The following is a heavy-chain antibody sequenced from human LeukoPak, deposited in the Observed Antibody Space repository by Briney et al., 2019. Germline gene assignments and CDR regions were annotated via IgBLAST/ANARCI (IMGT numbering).Heavy chain of an antibody. J-gene: IGHJ4*02. CDR3: ARAEGYGGELDS. V-gene: IGHV3-30*04. Sequence: GGSLRLSCAASGFTFSTYAMHWVRQAPGKGLEWVAVIPYDGSNKYYADSVKGRFTISRENAKNRLYVQMNSLRAEDTAVYYCARAEGYGGELDSWGQGTLVTVSS. CDR2: IPYDGSNK. CDR1: GFTFSTYA. D-gene: IGHD4-23*01.